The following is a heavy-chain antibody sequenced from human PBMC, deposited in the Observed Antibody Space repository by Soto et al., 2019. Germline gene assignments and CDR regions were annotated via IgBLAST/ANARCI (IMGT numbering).Heavy chain of an antibody. CDR2: IYSGGST. CDR1: GFTVSSNH. D-gene: IGHD2-21*01. J-gene: IGHJ2*01. CDR3: ARAAVGYYSGGGYFDP. V-gene: IGHV3-53*04. Sequence: EAHVVEFGGSLVQPGGSLRLSCAASGFTVSSNHMNWIRQAPGKGLEWVSLIYSGGSTYYAGSVKGRFTISRDKSKDTLYLPMNSLRPDDTAVYYCARAAVGYYSGGGYFDPWGRGTVVTVSS.